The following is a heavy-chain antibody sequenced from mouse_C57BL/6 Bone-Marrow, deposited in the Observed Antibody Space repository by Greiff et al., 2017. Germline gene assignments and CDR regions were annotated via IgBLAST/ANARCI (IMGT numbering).Heavy chain of an antibody. D-gene: IGHD2-3*01. Sequence: EVKLMESGGDLVKPGGSLKLSCAASGFTFSSYGMSWVRQTPDKRLEWVATISSGSSYTYYPDSVKGRFTISRDNAKNTLYLQMSSLKSEDTAMYYCARPDGYQAWFAYWGQGTLVTVSA. CDR2: ISSGSSYT. J-gene: IGHJ3*01. V-gene: IGHV5-6*01. CDR3: ARPDGYQAWFAY. CDR1: GFTFSSYG.